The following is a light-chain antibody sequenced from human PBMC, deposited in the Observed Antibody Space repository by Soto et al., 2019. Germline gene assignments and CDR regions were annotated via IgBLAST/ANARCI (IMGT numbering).Light chain of an antibody. CDR1: QSVSSY. Sequence: EIVLTQSPATLSLSPGERATLYCRASQSVSSYLAWYQQKPGQAPRLLIYGASARATGIPDRFSGSGAGTEFTLTISSLQSEDFAVYYCHQYNNWRTFGQGTRLEI. V-gene: IGKV3-15*01. CDR2: GAS. J-gene: IGKJ5*01. CDR3: HQYNNWRT.